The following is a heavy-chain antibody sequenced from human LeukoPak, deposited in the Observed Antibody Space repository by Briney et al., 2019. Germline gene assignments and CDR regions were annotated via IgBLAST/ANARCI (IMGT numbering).Heavy chain of an antibody. CDR3: ARGGPSSLRLTEFDP. CDR1: GYTFTGYY. Sequence: GASVKVSCKASGYTFTGYYMHWVRQAPGQGLEWMGWINPSSGGTNYAQKFQGRVTITADESTSTAYMELSSLRSEDTAVYYCARGGPSSLRLTEFDPWGQGTLVTVSS. J-gene: IGHJ5*02. V-gene: IGHV1-2*02. CDR2: INPSSGGT. D-gene: IGHD3-3*01.